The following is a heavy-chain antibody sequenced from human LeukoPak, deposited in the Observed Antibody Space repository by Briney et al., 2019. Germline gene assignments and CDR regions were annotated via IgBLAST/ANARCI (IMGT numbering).Heavy chain of an antibody. CDR1: GYTFTSYD. V-gene: IGHV1-8*03. J-gene: IGHJ4*02. CDR2: MNPNSGNT. Sequence: GASVKVSCKASGYTFTSYDINWVRQATGQGLEWMGWMNPNSGNTGYAQKFQGRVTITRNTSISTAYMELSSLRSEDTAVYYCARSLRSRLCHFDYWGQGTLVTVSS. CDR3: ARSLRSRLCHFDY.